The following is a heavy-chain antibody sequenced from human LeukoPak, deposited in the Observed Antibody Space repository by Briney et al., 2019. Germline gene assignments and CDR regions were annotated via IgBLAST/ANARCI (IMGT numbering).Heavy chain of an antibody. V-gene: IGHV3-23*01. J-gene: IGHJ4*02. Sequence: PRGSLRLSCAVSGLTFSNSAMSWVRQAPGKGLEWVSAISVGSDVIYYADSVKGRFAISRDNSKHTVYLQMDSLGAEDTAVYYCAKDVPLPSTVTTGVFDYWGQGTLVTVSS. CDR3: AKDVPLPSTVTTGVFDY. D-gene: IGHD4-17*01. CDR1: GLTFSNSA. CDR2: ISVGSDVI.